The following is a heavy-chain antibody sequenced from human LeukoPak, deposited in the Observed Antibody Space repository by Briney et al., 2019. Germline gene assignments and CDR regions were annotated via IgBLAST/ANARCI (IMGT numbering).Heavy chain of an antibody. CDR3: ARQDPFFDP. CDR1: GGSISSYF. V-gene: IGHV4-4*09. CDR2: IYTSGST. Sequence: SGTLSLTCTVSGGSISSYFWSWIRQPPGKGLEWIGYIYTSGSTKYNPSLKSRVTISVDTSKNQLSLRLSSVTAADTAVYYCARQDPFFDPWGPGTMVTVSS. J-gene: IGHJ5*02.